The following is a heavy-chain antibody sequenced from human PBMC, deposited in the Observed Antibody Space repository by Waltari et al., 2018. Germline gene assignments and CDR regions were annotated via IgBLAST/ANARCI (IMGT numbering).Heavy chain of an antibody. D-gene: IGHD5-18*01. CDR2: IFPGDSNT. CDR3: ARQPLHSYGIRHFDY. J-gene: IGHJ4*02. Sequence: EFQLVQSGAEVKKLGEPLQISREGSGYSSTRTLIGWVRQMPGKGLEWMGVIFPGDSNTKYNPSFRGQVTISADNSITTAYLQWSSLKASDTAIYFCARQPLHSYGIRHFDYWGQGTPVTVS. CDR1: GYSSTRTL. V-gene: IGHV5-51*01.